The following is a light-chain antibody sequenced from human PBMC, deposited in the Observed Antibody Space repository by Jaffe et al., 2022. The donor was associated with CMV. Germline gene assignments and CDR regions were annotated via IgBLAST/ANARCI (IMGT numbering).Light chain of an antibody. J-gene: IGLJ2*01. CDR1: SSDVGGFNY. CDR2: DVS. CDR3: CSFTSSYTLV. Sequence: QSALTQPASVSGSPGQSITISCTGTSSDVGGFNYVSWYQQHPGKAPKLMIHDVSHRPSGVSDRFSASKSGNTASLTISGLQAEDEADYYCCSFTSSYTLVFGGGTKLTVL. V-gene: IGLV2-14*03.